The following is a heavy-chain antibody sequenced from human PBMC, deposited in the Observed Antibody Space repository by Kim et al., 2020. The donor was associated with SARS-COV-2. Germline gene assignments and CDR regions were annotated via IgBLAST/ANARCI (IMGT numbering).Heavy chain of an antibody. J-gene: IGHJ3*01. D-gene: IGHD2-15*01. Sequence: GGSLRLSCAASGFAFSPYWMHWVRQGPGQGLMWVSQIDSDGSITTYADAVLGRFTISRDNAKNTLYLQMSSLRVEDTAMYYCIRANIQPGDLWGQGVMVTVSS. CDR1: GFAFSPYW. CDR3: IRANIQPGDL. CDR2: IDSDGSIT. V-gene: IGHV3-74*01.